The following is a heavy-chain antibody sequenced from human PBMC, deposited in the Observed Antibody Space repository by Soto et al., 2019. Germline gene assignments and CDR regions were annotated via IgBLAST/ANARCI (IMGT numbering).Heavy chain of an antibody. CDR1: GGSIRSNNW. V-gene: IGHV4-4*02. Sequence: QVQLQESGPGLVKPSGTLSLTCAVSGGSIRSNNWWSWVRQPPGKGLEWIGEIFHGGSTYYHPSLKTRVTISVDKSKNQFSLKLSSVTAADTAVYFCSRVFSGSYSDYGGQGTLVTVSS. J-gene: IGHJ4*02. D-gene: IGHD1-26*01. CDR3: SRVFSGSYSDY. CDR2: IFHGGST.